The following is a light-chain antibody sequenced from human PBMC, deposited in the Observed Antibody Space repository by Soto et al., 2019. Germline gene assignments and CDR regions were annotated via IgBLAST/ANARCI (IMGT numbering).Light chain of an antibody. J-gene: IGLJ2*01. CDR3: ASWDDRLGAVI. V-gene: IGLV1-47*02. CDR2: SNN. CDR1: SSNIGGTNY. Sequence: QSVLTQQPSASGTPGQKVFISCSGGSSNIGGTNYAYWYQQLPGAAPKLLMHSNNLRPSGVPERISGSKFGTAASLAISGLRSEDEAVYYCASWDDRLGAVIFGGGTKVTVL.